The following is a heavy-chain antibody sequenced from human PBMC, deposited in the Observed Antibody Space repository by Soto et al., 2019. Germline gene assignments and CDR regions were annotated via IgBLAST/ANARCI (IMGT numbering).Heavy chain of an antibody. D-gene: IGHD6-13*01. V-gene: IGHV1-2*02. CDR2: INPNSGGT. CDR1: GYTFTGYY. CDR3: ARAPYSSSSNFDY. Sequence: GPSVKVSCKASGYTFTGYYMHWVRQAPGQGLEWMGWINPNSGGTNYAQKFQGRVTMTRDTSISTAYVELSRLRSDDTAVYYCARAPYSSSSNFDYWGQGTLVTVSS. J-gene: IGHJ4*02.